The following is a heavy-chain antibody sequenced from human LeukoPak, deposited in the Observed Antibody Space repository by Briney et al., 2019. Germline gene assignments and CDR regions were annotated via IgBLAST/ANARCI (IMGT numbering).Heavy chain of an antibody. D-gene: IGHD3-3*02. CDR1: GFTFSSYS. CDR2: ISSSSSYI. Sequence: GGSLRLSCAASGFTFSSYSMNWVRQAPGKGLEWVSSISSSSSYIYYADSVKGRFTISRDNAKNSLYLQMNSLRAEDTAVYYCARDLISSLGRWFDPGGQGTLVTVSS. V-gene: IGHV3-21*01. J-gene: IGHJ5*02. CDR3: ARDLISSLGRWFDP.